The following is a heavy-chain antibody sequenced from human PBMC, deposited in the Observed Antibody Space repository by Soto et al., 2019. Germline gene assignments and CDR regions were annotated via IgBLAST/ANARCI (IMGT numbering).Heavy chain of an antibody. V-gene: IGHV3-74*01. CDR3: ARDNWNSY. CDR1: GFTFSSYW. CDR2: IHNDGSTT. J-gene: IGHJ4*01. Sequence: EVQLVESGGGLVQPGGSVRLSCAASGFTFSSYWLHWVRQAPGKGLMWVSRIHNDGSTTRYADSVKGRFPISRDNAKNTLYLQMSSLRVEDTAVYYCARDNWNSYWGQGTLVTVSS. D-gene: IGHD1-7*01.